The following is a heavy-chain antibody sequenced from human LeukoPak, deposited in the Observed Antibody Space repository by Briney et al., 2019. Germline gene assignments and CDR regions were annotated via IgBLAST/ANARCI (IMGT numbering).Heavy chain of an antibody. CDR1: GGSLSTSNYY. J-gene: IGHJ4*02. CDR3: ARGNTGYYYDSSGFYSDFDY. CDR2: IFYSGRT. D-gene: IGHD3-22*01. Sequence: PETLSLTCTVSGGSLSTSNYYWGWIRQPPGKGLEWLGNIFYSGRTYYSPSLKSRVTISVDTPKNQFSLKLSSVTAADTAVYYCARGNTGYYYDSSGFYSDFDYWGQGTLVTVSS. V-gene: IGHV4-39*07.